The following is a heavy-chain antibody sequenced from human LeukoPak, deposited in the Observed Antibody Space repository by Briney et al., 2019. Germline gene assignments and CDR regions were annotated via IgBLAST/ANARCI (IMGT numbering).Heavy chain of an antibody. CDR2: IYYSGST. V-gene: IGHV4-59*01. D-gene: IGHD3-10*01. CDR3: ARGRSAFPGNFDF. CDR1: GGSISSYY. J-gene: IGHJ4*02. Sequence: NPSETLSLTCNVSGGSISSYYWSWIRQPPGEGLEWIGYIYYSGSTNYNPSLKSRVTISVNTSKNQFYLRLTSVTAADTAVYYCARGRSAFPGNFDFWGQGTLVTVSS.